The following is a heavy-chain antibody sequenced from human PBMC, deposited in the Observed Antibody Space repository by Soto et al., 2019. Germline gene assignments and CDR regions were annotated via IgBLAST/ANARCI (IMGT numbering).Heavy chain of an antibody. Sequence: QVHLVQSGAEVKKPGASVRVSCKASGYSFTANSMHWVRQAPGEGLEWMGWINPNNGGTNYARKFQGWVTMTRDTSISTAHMDLPRLKSDDTAVYYCEMQRSGVVYWGQGTLVTVSS. V-gene: IGHV1-2*04. D-gene: IGHD6-25*01. CDR3: EMQRSGVVY. J-gene: IGHJ4*02. CDR1: GYSFTANS. CDR2: INPNNGGT.